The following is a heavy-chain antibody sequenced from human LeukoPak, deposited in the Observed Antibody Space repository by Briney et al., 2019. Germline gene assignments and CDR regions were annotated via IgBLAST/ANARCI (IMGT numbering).Heavy chain of an antibody. V-gene: IGHV4-4*07. Sequence: SETLSLTCTVSGGSISSYYWSWIRQPAGKGLEWIGRIYTSGSTNYNPSLKSRVTMSVDTSKNQFSLKLSSVIAADTAVYYCARVRARGSAPDYWGQGTLVTVSS. D-gene: IGHD6-25*01. CDR2: IYTSGST. CDR3: ARVRARGSAPDY. J-gene: IGHJ4*01. CDR1: GGSISSYY.